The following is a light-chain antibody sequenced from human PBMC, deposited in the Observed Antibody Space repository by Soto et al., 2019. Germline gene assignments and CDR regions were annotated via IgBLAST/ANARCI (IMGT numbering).Light chain of an antibody. V-gene: IGKV3-11*01. CDR1: QSFSSY. Sequence: SVSTQSPATLSLSPGERVTLSCRASQSFSSYLAWYQQKPGQAPRLLIYDASKRATGIPARFSGRGSGTEFTLTISCLEPEDFAVYYCQQRSNWPPVITFGQGTRLEIK. CDR3: QQRSNWPPVIT. J-gene: IGKJ5*01. CDR2: DAS.